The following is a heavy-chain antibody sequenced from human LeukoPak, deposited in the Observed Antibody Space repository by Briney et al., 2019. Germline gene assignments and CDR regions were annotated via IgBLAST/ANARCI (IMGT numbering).Heavy chain of an antibody. D-gene: IGHD3-16*02. CDR1: GFTFSSYS. Sequence: GGSLRLSCAASGFTFSSYSMNWVRQAPGKGLEWVSSISSSSSYIYYADSVKGRFTISRDNAKNSLYLQMNSLRAEDTAVYYCARETYDYVWGSYLRNWGQGTLVTVSS. J-gene: IGHJ4*02. CDR2: ISSSSSYI. V-gene: IGHV3-21*01. CDR3: ARETYDYVWGSYLRN.